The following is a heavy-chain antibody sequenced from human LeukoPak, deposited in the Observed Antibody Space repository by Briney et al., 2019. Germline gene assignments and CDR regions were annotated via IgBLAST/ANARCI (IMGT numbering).Heavy chain of an antibody. D-gene: IGHD3/OR15-3a*01. Sequence: SETLSLTCTVSGGSISRTSQYWGWIRQPPENGLGWIGSMYYSGATYYNPSLKSRVTISLDTSKNQFSLTLTSVTAADTAVYYCVRLGRMGNVVYWGQGTLVPASS. V-gene: IGHV4-39*01. CDR3: VRLGRMGNVVY. J-gene: IGHJ4*02. CDR2: MYYSGAT. CDR1: GGSISRTSQY.